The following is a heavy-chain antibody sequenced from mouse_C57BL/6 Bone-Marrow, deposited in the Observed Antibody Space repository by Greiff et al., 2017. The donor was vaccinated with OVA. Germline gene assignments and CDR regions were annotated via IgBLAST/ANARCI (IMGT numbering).Heavy chain of an antibody. D-gene: IGHD1-1*01. J-gene: IGHJ1*03. CDR3: ANYDGSNYWYFDV. CDR1: GFSLTSYG. Sequence: QVQLQQSGPGLVQPSQSLSITCTVSGFSLTSYGVHWVRQSPGKGLEWLGVIWRGGSTDYNAAFMSRLSITKDNSKSQVFFKMNRLQADNTAIYDSANYDGSNYWYFDVWGTGTTVTVSS. CDR2: IWRGGST. V-gene: IGHV2-5*01.